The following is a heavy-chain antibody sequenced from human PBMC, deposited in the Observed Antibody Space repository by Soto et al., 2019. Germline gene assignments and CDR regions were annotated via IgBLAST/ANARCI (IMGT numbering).Heavy chain of an antibody. CDR1: GFSLSSNGVG. D-gene: IGHD6-19*01. CDR3: ARRPLDSTGWYMAFDV. V-gene: IGHV2-5*05. J-gene: IGHJ3*01. CDR2: IYWDDDD. Sequence: QITLKESGPTLVKPTQTLTLTCTFSGFSLSSNGVGVGWIRKPPGKALEWLALIYWDDDDRYAPSLRGRLIITKDTSKNQVVLTMTTVGPVDTATYYCARRPLDSTGWYMAFDVWGQGTVVTVSS.